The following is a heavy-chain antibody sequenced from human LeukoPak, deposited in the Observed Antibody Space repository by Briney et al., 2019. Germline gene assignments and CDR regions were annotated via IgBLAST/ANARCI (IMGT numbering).Heavy chain of an antibody. CDR1: GFTFSSYG. J-gene: IGHJ4*02. D-gene: IGHD2-2*02. CDR3: AKDLLGARIVVVPAAIDY. V-gene: IGHV3-30*02. CDR2: IRYDGSNK. Sequence: GGSLRLSCAASGFTFSSYGMHWVRQAPGKGLEWVAFIRYDGSNKYYADSVKGRFTISRDNSKNTLYLQMNSLRAEDTAVYYCAKDLLGARIVVVPAAIDYWGQGTLVTVST.